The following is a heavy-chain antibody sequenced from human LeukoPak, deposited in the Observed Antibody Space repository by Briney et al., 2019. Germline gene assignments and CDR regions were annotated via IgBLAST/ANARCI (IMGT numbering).Heavy chain of an antibody. CDR1: GDSISTSNSY. D-gene: IGHD5-18*01. CDR2: INHSGST. J-gene: IGHJ4*02. CDR3: ASRAWIQLWLRY. V-gene: IGHV4-39*07. Sequence: SETLSLTCTVSGDSISTSNSYWSWIRQPPGKGLEWIGEINHSGSTNYNPSLKSRVTISVDTSKNQFSLKLSSVTAADTAVYYCASRAWIQLWLRYWGQGTLVTVSS.